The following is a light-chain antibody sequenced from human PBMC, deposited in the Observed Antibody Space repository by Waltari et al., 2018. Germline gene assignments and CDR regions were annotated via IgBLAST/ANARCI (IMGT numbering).Light chain of an antibody. Sequence: ETMMTHSPDTLSVSSGETATLSCRASQSISSNLAWYQQKPGQAPRLLIFGVSTRATGIPARFSGSGSGTEFTLTISSLESEDFGIYYCQQYNNWPPEMYTFGQGTKLEI. CDR3: QQYNNWPPEMYT. J-gene: IGKJ2*01. V-gene: IGKV3D-15*01. CDR2: GVS. CDR1: QSISSN.